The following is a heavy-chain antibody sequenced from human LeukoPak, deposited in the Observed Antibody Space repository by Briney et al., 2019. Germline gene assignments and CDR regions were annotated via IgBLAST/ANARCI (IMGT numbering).Heavy chain of an antibody. CDR2: IIPIFGTA. D-gene: IGHD2-21*02. V-gene: IGHV1-69*13. Sequence: ASVKVSCKASGGTFSSYAISWVRQAPGQGLEWMGGIIPIFGTANYAQKFQGRVTITADESTSTAYMELSSLRSEDTAVYYCARFRTWGDKAFDYWGQGTLVTVSS. J-gene: IGHJ4*02. CDR3: ARFRTWGDKAFDY. CDR1: GGTFSSYA.